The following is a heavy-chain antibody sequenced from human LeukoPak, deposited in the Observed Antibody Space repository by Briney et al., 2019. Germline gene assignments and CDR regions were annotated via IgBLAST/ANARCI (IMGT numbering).Heavy chain of an antibody. CDR1: GYSISSGYY. Sequence: SETLSLTCTVSGYSISSGYYWGWIRQPPGKGLEWIGSIYHSGSTYYNPSLKSRVTISVDTPKNQFSLKLSSVTAADTAVYFCAREVGATGNFDYWGQGTLVTVSS. D-gene: IGHD1-26*01. CDR2: IYHSGST. V-gene: IGHV4-38-2*02. CDR3: AREVGATGNFDY. J-gene: IGHJ4*02.